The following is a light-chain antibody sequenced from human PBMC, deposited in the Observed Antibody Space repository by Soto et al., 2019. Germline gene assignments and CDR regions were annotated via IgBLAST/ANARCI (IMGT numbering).Light chain of an antibody. J-gene: IGLJ2*01. CDR3: QSYDSSNRGV. V-gene: IGLV6-57*04. CDR2: EDN. CDR1: SGSIASNY. Sequence: NFMLTQPHSVSESPGKTVTISCTRSSGSIASNYVQWYQQRPGSAPTTVIYEDNQRPSGVPDRFSGSIDSSSNSASLTISGLKTGDEADYYCQSYDSSNRGVFGGGTKLPVL.